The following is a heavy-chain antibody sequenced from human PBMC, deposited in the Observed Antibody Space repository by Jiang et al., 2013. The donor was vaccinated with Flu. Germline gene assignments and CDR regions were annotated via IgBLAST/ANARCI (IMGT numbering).Heavy chain of an antibody. CDR2: XNPDNDNT. Sequence: GYTFTTYAMHWVRQAPGQRPEWMGWXNPDNDNTRYSQKFQNRVTMTSDTPASTAYLDLSSLRSEDTAVYYCTRDLTITGIVGYWGQGTLVTVSS. CDR3: TRDLTITGIVGY. CDR1: GYTFTTYA. V-gene: IGHV1-3*01. J-gene: IGHJ4*02. D-gene: IGHD1-20*01.